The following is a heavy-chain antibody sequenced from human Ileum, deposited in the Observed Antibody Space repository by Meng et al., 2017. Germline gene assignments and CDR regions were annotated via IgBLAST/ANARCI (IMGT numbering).Heavy chain of an antibody. Sequence: GSGPGPGTAWGDLFPTRAGLWGSIRSRNLWRWGPQPPGKGLGWIGGIYHRWSHHQQPSPKGRVTISVEQSQNQFSLKLGFVDRGDTGGYYRANAKVWGVSGGYFDYWGQGTLVTVSS. D-gene: IGHD3-16*01. V-gene: IGHV4-4*02. CDR1: WGSIRSRNL. J-gene: IGHJ4*02. CDR2: IYHRWSH. CDR3: ANAKVWGVSGGYFDY.